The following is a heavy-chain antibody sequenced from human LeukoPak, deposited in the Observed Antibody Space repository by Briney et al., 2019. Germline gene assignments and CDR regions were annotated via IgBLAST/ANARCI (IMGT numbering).Heavy chain of an antibody. CDR2: ISYDGSNK. CDR1: GFTFSSYA. J-gene: IGHJ4*02. CDR3: ASGQESTRVRYFDWLLLDY. Sequence: GSLRLSCAASGFTFSSYAMHWVRQAPGKGLEWVAVISYDGSNKYYADSVKGRFTISRDNAKNSLYLQMNSLRAEDTAVYYCASGQESTRVRYFDWLLLDYWGQGTLVTVSS. D-gene: IGHD3-9*01. V-gene: IGHV3-30*04.